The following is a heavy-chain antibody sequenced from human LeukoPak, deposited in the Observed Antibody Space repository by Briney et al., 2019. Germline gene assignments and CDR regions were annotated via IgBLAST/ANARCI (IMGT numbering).Heavy chain of an antibody. Sequence: PGGSLRLSCAASGFTFSSYAMSWVRQAPGKGPEWVSAISGSGGSTYYADSVKGRFTISRDNSKNTLYLQMNSLRAEDTAVYYCAKDEGSGWSNWFDPWGQGTLVTVSS. V-gene: IGHV3-23*01. CDR3: AKDEGSGWSNWFDP. CDR2: ISGSGGST. CDR1: GFTFSSYA. D-gene: IGHD6-19*01. J-gene: IGHJ5*02.